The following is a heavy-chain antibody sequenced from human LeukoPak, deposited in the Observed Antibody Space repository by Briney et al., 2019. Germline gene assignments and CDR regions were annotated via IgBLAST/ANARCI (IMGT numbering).Heavy chain of an antibody. D-gene: IGHD1-1*01. CDR3: AKGPIATTGKFDY. CDR2: ISHDGSAK. Sequence: PGRSLRLSCAAPGFTFNNYGMHCVRQAPGKGLEWMAVISHDGSAKYYADSVKGRFTIFRDNSKNTLQLQMKSLRPDDTAVYYCAKGPIATTGKFDYWGQGTLVTVSS. J-gene: IGHJ4*02. V-gene: IGHV3-30*18. CDR1: GFTFNNYG.